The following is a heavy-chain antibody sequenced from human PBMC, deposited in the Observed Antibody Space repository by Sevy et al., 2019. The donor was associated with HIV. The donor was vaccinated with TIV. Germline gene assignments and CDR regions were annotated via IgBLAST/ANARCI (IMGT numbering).Heavy chain of an antibody. D-gene: IGHD6-13*01. CDR2: ISGSGGAT. CDR1: GFTFSTYA. Sequence: GGSLRLSCAASGFTFSTYAISWVRQAPGKGLEWVSAISGSGGATYYADSVKGRFTISRDNSKNTLYLQMNSLRVEDTAVYYCAKNISTWYGYFQHWGQRTLVTVSS. V-gene: IGHV3-23*01. CDR3: AKNISTWYGYFQH. J-gene: IGHJ1*01.